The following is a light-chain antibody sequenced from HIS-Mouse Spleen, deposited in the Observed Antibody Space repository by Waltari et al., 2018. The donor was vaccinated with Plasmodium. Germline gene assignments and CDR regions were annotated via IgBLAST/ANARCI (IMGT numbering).Light chain of an antibody. J-gene: IGLJ2*01. CDR2: STN. CDR1: SGSFSTSSY. Sequence: QTVVTQEPSFSVSPGGTVTLTCCLSSGSFSTSSYPIWYQPTPGQAPRTLIYSTNTRSSGVPDRFSGSILGNKAALTITGAQADDESDYYCVLYMGSGIWVFGGGTKLTVL. CDR3: VLYMGSGIWV. V-gene: IGLV8-61*01.